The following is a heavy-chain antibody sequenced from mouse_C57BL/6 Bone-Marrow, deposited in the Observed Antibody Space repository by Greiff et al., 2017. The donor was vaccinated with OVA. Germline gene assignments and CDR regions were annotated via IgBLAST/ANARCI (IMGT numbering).Heavy chain of an antibody. V-gene: IGHV10-1*01. CDR3: VRDGYPSWFAY. D-gene: IGHD2-3*01. CDR1: GFSFNTYA. Sequence: GGGLVQPKGSLKLSCAASGFSFNTYAMNWVRQAPGKGLEWVARIRSKSNNYATYYADSVKDRFTISRDDSESMLYLQMNNLKTEDTAMYYCVRDGYPSWFAYWGQGTLVTVSA. J-gene: IGHJ3*01. CDR2: IRSKSNNYAT.